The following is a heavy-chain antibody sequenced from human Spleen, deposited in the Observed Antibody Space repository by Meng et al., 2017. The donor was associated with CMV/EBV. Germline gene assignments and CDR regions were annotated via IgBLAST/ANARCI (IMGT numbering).Heavy chain of an antibody. Sequence: TFTTYSIHWVRQTPGQGLEWMGTINPSGGSTGYAQKFQGRVTMTRDTSTTTTYMELSSLRSDDTAVYYCARVYGHSIQGYYYHGMDVWGQGTTVTVSS. CDR1: TFTTYS. V-gene: IGHV1-46*01. D-gene: IGHD2/OR15-2a*01. CDR3: ARVYGHSIQGYYYHGMDV. J-gene: IGHJ6*02. CDR2: INPSGGST.